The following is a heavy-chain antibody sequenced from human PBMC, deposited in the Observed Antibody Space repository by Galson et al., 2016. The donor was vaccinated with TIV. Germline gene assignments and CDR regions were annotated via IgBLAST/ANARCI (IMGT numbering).Heavy chain of an antibody. J-gene: IGHJ6*03. CDR1: GGSSNTYY. CDR3: ASDKSGYDTIDHFYDYLDV. V-gene: IGHV4-59*01. CDR2: IYYSGST. D-gene: IGHD5-12*01. Sequence: SETLSLTCTVSGGSSNTYYWSWIRQPPGRGLEWIGNIYYSGSTDYNPSLKRRVTMSLDRSKSQFSLKLSSVTAADTAVYYCASDKSGYDTIDHFYDYLDVWGKGTTVTVSS.